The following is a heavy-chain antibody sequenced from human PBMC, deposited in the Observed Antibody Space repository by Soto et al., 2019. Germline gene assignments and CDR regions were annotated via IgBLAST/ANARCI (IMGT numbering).Heavy chain of an antibody. CDR3: AKNGLDNSPSAIDS. Sequence: GGSLRLSCAASGFTFRNNVLSWARQAPGKGLDWVSGITGSGRDTYYADSVKGRFTISRDNSKNMVFLQMNSLRAEDTALYYCAKNGLDNSPSAIDSWGPGTLVTAPQ. V-gene: IGHV3-23*01. CDR2: ITGSGRDT. D-gene: IGHD2-8*01. CDR1: GFTFRNNV. J-gene: IGHJ4*02.